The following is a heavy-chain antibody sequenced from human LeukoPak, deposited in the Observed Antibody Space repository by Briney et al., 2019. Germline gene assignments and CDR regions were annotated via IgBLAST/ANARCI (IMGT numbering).Heavy chain of an antibody. V-gene: IGHV1-18*01. D-gene: IGHD3-22*01. Sequence: ASVKVSCKASVYTPSNYGISWVRQAPAQGLEWMGWVRAYNGDTSYLQKFQRRVTITTDTSTSTGYMELRSLRSDGTAVYYCATGPKYYYDSSRYYGIWGRGTVVTVSS. CDR3: ATGPKYYYDSSRYYGI. CDR2: VRAYNGDT. CDR1: VYTPSNYG. J-gene: IGHJ3*02.